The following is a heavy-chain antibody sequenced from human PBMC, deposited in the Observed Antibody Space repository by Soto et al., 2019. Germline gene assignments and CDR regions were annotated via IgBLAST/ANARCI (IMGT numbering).Heavy chain of an antibody. D-gene: IGHD1-26*01. J-gene: IGHJ3*02. CDR2: IYYSGST. V-gene: IGHV4-39*01. CDR3: ATRGGELRAGAFDI. CDR1: GGSVSSSSYY. Sequence: QLQLQESGPGLVKPSEILSLTYTVSGGSVSSSSYYWGWIRQPPGKGLEWIGSIYYSGSTYYNPSLKSRVTISVDTSMNQFSLKLSSVTAADTAVYYCATRGGELRAGAFDIWGQGTMVTVSS.